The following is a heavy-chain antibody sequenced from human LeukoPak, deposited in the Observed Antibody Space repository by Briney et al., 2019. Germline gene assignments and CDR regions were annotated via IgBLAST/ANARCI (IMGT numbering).Heavy chain of an antibody. V-gene: IGHV4-59*08. D-gene: IGHD6-6*01. CDR2: LYYSGST. J-gene: IGHJ3*01. Sequence: SETLSLTCTVSGGSISSYYWNWIRQPPGKGLEWIGYLYYSGSTNYNPSLKSRVTTLVDTSKNQFSLRLSSVTAADTAVYYCAREYSSSSGRRAFDFWGQGTMVTVSS. CDR1: GGSISSYY. CDR3: AREYSSSSGRRAFDF.